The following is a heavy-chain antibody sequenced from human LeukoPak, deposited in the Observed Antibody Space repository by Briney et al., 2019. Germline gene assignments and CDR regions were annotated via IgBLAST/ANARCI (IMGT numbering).Heavy chain of an antibody. CDR2: ISYDGSNK. V-gene: IGHV3-30*04. D-gene: IGHD3-10*01. Sequence: GGSLRLSCAASGFTLGSFAMTWVRQAPGKGLEWVAVISYDGSNKYYADSVKGRFTISRDNSKNTLYLQMNSLRAEDTAVYYCAREFLSGSGSYIPGGSFDYWGQGTLVTVSS. J-gene: IGHJ4*02. CDR3: AREFLSGSGSYIPGGSFDY. CDR1: GFTLGSFA.